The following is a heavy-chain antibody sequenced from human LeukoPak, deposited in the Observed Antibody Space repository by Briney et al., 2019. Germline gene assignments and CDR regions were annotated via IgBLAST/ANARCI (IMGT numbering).Heavy chain of an antibody. CDR2: ITSSSSYI. D-gene: IGHD2-2*01. J-gene: IGHJ5*02. CDR1: GFTFSSYW. CDR3: ARGLQYQLLFNWFDP. Sequence: PGGSLRLSCAASGFTFSSYWMSWVRQAPGQGLEWVSSITSSSSYIYYADSVKGRFTISRDNAKNSLYLQMNSLRAEDTAVYYCARGLQYQLLFNWFDPWGQGTLVTVSS. V-gene: IGHV3-21*01.